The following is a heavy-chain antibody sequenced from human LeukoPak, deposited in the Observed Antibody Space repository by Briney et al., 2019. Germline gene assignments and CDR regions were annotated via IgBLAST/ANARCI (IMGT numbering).Heavy chain of an antibody. CDR2: TSDRGDYT. J-gene: IGHJ4*02. D-gene: IGHD1-7*01. CDR3: ARRAQYNGHYPLDY. Sequence: PGGSLRLSCVASGFTLSNSYMGWVRQAPGEGLGWVSGTSDRGDYTYYADSVKGRFTISRDSSKNTLFLQMNSLRAEDTALYFCARRAQYNGHYPLDYWGQGTLVTVSS. CDR1: GFTLSNSY. V-gene: IGHV3-23*01.